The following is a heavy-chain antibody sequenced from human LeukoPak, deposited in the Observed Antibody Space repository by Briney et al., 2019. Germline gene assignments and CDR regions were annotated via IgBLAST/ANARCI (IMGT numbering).Heavy chain of an antibody. CDR2: IPYDGSNK. CDR3: AKGVGGSANYYYTDV. CDR1: GFSFSRHG. Sequence: PGGSLRLSCAASGFSFSRHGIHWVRQAPGKGLGWVSFIPYDGSNKFYADSVKGRFTISRDNSKNTMYLQMNGLRTEDTAVYYCAKGVGGSANYYYTDVWGKGTTVTVSS. D-gene: IGHD3-10*01. V-gene: IGHV3-30*02. J-gene: IGHJ6*03.